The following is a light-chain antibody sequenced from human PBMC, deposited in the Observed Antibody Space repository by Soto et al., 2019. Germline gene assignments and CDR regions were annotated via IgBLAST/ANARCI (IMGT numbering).Light chain of an antibody. Sequence: EIVMTQSPATLSVSPGERATLSCRASQSVRSDLAWYQQKPDQAPRLLIYGASTRATGIPARFSGSGSGTEFTLTVSSLQSEDFAVYYCQQYNIWPTFGQGTKVEIK. CDR1: QSVRSD. V-gene: IGKV3-15*01. CDR3: QQYNIWPT. J-gene: IGKJ1*01. CDR2: GAS.